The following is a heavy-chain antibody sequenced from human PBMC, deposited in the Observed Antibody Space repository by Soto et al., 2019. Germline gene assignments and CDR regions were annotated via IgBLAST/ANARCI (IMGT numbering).Heavy chain of an antibody. CDR2: IIPIFGTA. CDR1: GGTFSSYA. CDR3: ARGKVDTAMVGYFDY. D-gene: IGHD5-18*01. J-gene: IGHJ4*02. V-gene: IGHV1-69*01. Sequence: QVQLVQSGAEVKKPGSSVKVSCKASGGTFSSYAISWVRQAPGQGLEWMGGIIPIFGTANYAQKFQGRVTITADESKSKAYMELSRLRAEDTAGYYCARGKVDTAMVGYFDYWGQGTLVTVSS.